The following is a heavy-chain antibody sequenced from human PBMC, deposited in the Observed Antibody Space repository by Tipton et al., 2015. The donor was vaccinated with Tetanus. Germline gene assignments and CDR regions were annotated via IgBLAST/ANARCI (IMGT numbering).Heavy chain of an antibody. Sequence: GLVKPSETLSLTCTVSSASISNGDFSWGWIRQPPGRGLEWIGSVYYSGSTYYNPSLKSRVAISVDTSKNHFSLKLSSVTAADTAVYYCARLSIAATGTYGLTFYYGMDVWGPGTTVTVSS. D-gene: IGHD6-13*01. V-gene: IGHV4-39*02. CDR1: SASISNGDFS. CDR3: ARLSIAATGTYGLTFYYGMDV. CDR2: VYYSGST. J-gene: IGHJ6*02.